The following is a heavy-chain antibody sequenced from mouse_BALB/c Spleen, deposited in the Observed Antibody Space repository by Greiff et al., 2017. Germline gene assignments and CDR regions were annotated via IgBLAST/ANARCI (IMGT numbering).Heavy chain of an antibody. CDR3: SRLLGLRRAMDY. J-gene: IGHJ4*01. D-gene: IGHD3-1*01. Sequence: VHLVESGPGLVAPSQSRSITCTVSGFSLTGYGVNWVRQAPGKGLEWLGMIWGDGSTDYNSATKSRLSISKDNSKSQVFLKMNSLQTDDTASYYCSRLLGLRRAMDYWGQGTSVTVSS. V-gene: IGHV2-6-7*01. CDR2: IWGDGST. CDR1: GFSLTGYG.